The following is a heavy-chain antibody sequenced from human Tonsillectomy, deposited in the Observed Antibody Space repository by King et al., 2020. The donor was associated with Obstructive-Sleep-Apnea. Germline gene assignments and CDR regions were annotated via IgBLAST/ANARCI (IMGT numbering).Heavy chain of an antibody. J-gene: IGHJ6*02. CDR3: ARDKSTTIYGLDV. CDR2: IYYRWSA. V-gene: IGHV4-39*07. Sequence: QLQESGPGLVKPSETLSLTCTVSGGSISSSNHYWGWIRQPPGKGLEWIGSIYYRWSAYYNPSLKSRVTVSVDTSKNQFSLKVRFLTAADTAVYFCARDKSTTIYGLDVWGQGTTVTVSS. CDR1: GGSISSSNHY. D-gene: IGHD5/OR15-5a*01.